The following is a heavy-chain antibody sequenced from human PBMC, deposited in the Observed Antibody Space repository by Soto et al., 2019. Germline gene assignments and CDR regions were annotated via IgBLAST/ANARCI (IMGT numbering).Heavy chain of an antibody. D-gene: IGHD2-2*01. Sequence: PVGSLRLSCAASGFTFSSYAISWVLQAPGKGLEWVSAISGSGGSTYYADSVKGRFTISRDNSKNTLYLQMNSLRAEDTAVYYCAKDKTPPSDFVGVPAAKGGGDYYYYMDVWGKGTTVTVS. J-gene: IGHJ6*03. CDR3: AKDKTPPSDFVGVPAAKGGGDYYYYMDV. V-gene: IGHV3-23*01. CDR1: GFTFSSYA. CDR2: ISGSGGST.